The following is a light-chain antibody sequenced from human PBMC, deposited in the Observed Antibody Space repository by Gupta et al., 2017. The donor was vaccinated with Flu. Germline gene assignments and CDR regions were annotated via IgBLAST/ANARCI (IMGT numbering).Light chain of an antibody. J-gene: IGLJ3*02. CDR3: AALDDTRGGQV. CDR1: SSNIQTNY. V-gene: IGLV1-47*01. CDR2: RDD. Sequence: QAVLTQPPTATGTHGQRVIISCSGSSSNIQTNYVYWYQQDPGMAPTLLVARDDKRRSGVPARFSGSKSGASASLAISRLRAEDEADYYCAALDDTRGGQVFGGGTKVTVL.